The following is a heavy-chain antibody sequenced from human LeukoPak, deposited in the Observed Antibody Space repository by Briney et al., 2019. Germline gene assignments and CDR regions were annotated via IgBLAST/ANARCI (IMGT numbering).Heavy chain of an antibody. V-gene: IGHV3-23*01. CDR1: GFTFNTYG. J-gene: IGHJ4*02. CDR2: ISGSGGST. D-gene: IGHD3-22*01. Sequence: GGSLRLSCAASGFTFNTYGMHWVRQAPGKGLEWVSAISGSGGSTYYADSVKGRFTISRDSSKNTLYLQMNSLRAEDTAVYYCAKGSGYYPEGSDYWGQGTLVTVSS. CDR3: AKGSGYYPEGSDY.